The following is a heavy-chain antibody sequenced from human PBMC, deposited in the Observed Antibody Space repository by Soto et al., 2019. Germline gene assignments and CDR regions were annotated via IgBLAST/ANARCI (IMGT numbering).Heavy chain of an antibody. V-gene: IGHV3-7*01. J-gene: IGHJ4*02. CDR2: INEHGSEM. CDR1: GFTFSNYW. CDR3: AKFQGEYGDNLLSI. Sequence: PGGSLRLSCAASGFTFSNYWINWVRQAPGEGLEWVANINEHGSEMHYVDSVKGRFARSRENAKDSVYLQMKSLRTENTSGYFCAKFQGEYGDNLLSIWGQGTLVTVSS. D-gene: IGHD4-17*01.